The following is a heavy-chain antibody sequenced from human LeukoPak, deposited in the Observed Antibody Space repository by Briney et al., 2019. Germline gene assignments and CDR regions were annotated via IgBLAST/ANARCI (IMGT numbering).Heavy chain of an antibody. D-gene: IGHD2-2*01. CDR3: ARDFHDPSLNWFDP. V-gene: IGHV4-4*07. Sequence: SETLSLTCTVSGGSISSYYWSWIRQPAGKGLEWIGRIYTSGSTNYNPSLKSRVTMSVDTSKNQFSLKLSSVTAADTAVYYCARDFHDPSLNWFDPWGQGTLVTVSS. J-gene: IGHJ5*02. CDR2: IYTSGST. CDR1: GGSISSYY.